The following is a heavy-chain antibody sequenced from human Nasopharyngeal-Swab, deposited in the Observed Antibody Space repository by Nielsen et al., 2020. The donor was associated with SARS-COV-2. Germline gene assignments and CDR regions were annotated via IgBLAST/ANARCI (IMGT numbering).Heavy chain of an antibody. CDR2: IRSKASSYAT. J-gene: IGHJ6*02. Sequence: GESLKISCAASGFTFSGSAMHWVRQASGKGLEWVGRIRSKASSYATAYAASVKGRFTISRDDSKNTAYLQMNSLKTEDTAVYYCTRGGIVGPPELGMDVWGQGTTVTVSS. CDR3: TRGGIVGPPELGMDV. CDR1: GFTFSGSA. D-gene: IGHD1-26*01. V-gene: IGHV3-73*01.